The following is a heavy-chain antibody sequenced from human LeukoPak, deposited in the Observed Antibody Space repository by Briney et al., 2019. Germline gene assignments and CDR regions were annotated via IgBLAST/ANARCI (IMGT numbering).Heavy chain of an antibody. CDR1: GGSISSSSYY. Sequence: SETLSLTCTVSGGSISSSSYYWGWIRQPPGKGLEWIGGIYYSGSTYYNPSLKSRVTIPVDTSKNQFSLKLSSVTAADTAVYYCVHSSGYYSVDYWGQGTLVTVSS. D-gene: IGHD3-22*01. CDR3: VHSSGYYSVDY. J-gene: IGHJ4*02. V-gene: IGHV4-39*01. CDR2: IYYSGST.